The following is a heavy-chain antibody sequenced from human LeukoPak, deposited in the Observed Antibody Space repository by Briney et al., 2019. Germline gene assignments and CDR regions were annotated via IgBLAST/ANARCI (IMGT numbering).Heavy chain of an antibody. CDR3: ARDGAHDFYDSSGYSGGHAFDI. Sequence: ASVKVSCKASGYTFTSYDINWVRQATGQGLEWMGWMNPNSGNTGYAQKFQGRVTITADKSTSTAYMELSSLRSEDTAVYYCARDGAHDFYDSSGYSGGHAFDIWGQGTMVTVSS. V-gene: IGHV1-8*01. CDR1: GYTFTSYD. D-gene: IGHD3-22*01. J-gene: IGHJ3*02. CDR2: MNPNSGNT.